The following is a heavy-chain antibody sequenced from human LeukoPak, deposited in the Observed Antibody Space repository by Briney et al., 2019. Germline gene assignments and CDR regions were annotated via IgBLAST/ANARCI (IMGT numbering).Heavy chain of an antibody. J-gene: IGHJ4*02. CDR3: ARDLRVGG. V-gene: IGHV3-74*01. CDR2: IKGDASST. D-gene: IGHD3-16*01. Sequence: GGSLRLSCAASGFTFSSYAMSWVRQVPGKGLVWVSGIKGDASSTTYADSVKGRFTISRDNAKNTVYLQMNSLRVEDTALYYCARDLRVGGWGQGTLVTVSS. CDR1: GFTFSSYA.